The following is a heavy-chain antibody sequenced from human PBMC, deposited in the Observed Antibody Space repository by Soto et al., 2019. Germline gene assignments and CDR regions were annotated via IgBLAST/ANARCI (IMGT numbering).Heavy chain of an antibody. D-gene: IGHD1-20*01. V-gene: IGHV3-11*01. Sequence: PGGSLRLSCAASGFIFSDYYMSWVRQAPGKGLEWVSDISCPGGTLYYADPVKGRLTISSDNAKNSLYLQMNSLRAEDTAVYYCAGGRFNWNEGXWGHGTLVTVSX. J-gene: IGHJ4*01. CDR1: GFIFSDYY. CDR2: ISCPGGTL. CDR3: AGGRFNWNEGX.